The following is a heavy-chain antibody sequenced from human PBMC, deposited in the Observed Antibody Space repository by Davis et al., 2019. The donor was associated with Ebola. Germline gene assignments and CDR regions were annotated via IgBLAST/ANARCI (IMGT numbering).Heavy chain of an antibody. Sequence: SCKASGGTFSSYGMHWVRQAPGKGLEWVAVIWYDGRNKYYADSVKGRFTISRDNSKNTLYLQMNSLRAEDTAVYYCAKDHLVVAATRSRLDYWGQGTLVTVSS. J-gene: IGHJ4*02. CDR1: GGTFSSYG. D-gene: IGHD2-15*01. CDR3: AKDHLVVAATRSRLDY. V-gene: IGHV3-33*06. CDR2: IWYDGRNK.